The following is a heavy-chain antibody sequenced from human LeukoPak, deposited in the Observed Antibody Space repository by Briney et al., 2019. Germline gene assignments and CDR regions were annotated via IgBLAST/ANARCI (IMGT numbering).Heavy chain of an antibody. D-gene: IGHD6-19*01. CDR3: AGNRAVAGTVDWLDP. CDR1: GFTFSDYY. CDR2: ISSSSSYT. V-gene: IGHV3-11*06. Sequence: PGGSLRLSCAASGFTFSDYYMSWIRQAPGQGLEWVSYISSSSSYTNYADSVKGRFTISRDNAKNSLYLQMNSLRAEDTAVYYCAGNRAVAGTVDWLDPWGQGTLVTVSS. J-gene: IGHJ5*02.